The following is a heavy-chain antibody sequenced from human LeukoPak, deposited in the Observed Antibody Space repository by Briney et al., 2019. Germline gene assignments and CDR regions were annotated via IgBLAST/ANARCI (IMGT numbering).Heavy chain of an antibody. CDR2: IYYSGST. Sequence: TSQTLSLTCTVSGGSISSGGYYWSWIRQHPGKGLEWIGYIYYSGSTYYNPSPKSRVTISVDTSKNQFSLKLSSVTAAVTAVYYCARDRVEMATIDYYYGMDVWGQGTTVTVSS. CDR1: GGSISSGGYY. V-gene: IGHV4-31*03. D-gene: IGHD5-24*01. J-gene: IGHJ6*02. CDR3: ARDRVEMATIDYYYGMDV.